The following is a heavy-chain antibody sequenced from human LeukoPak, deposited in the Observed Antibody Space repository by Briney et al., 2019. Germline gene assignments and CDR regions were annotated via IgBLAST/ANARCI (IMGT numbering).Heavy chain of an antibody. CDR1: GGSVSSCY. Sequence: SETLSLTCTVSGGSVSSCYWSWIRQPPGQGLEWIGYIYSSESTNYNPSLKSRVTMSVDTSKNQFSLKLSSVTAADTAVYYCARFHSGPSGWYVLWYFDLWGRGTLVTVSS. V-gene: IGHV4-4*09. CDR2: IYSSEST. CDR3: ARFHSGPSGWYVLWYFDL. J-gene: IGHJ2*01. D-gene: IGHD6-19*01.